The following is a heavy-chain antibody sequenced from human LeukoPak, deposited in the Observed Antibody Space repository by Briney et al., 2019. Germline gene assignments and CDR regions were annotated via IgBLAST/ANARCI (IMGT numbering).Heavy chain of an antibody. Sequence: PSETLSLTCTVSGGSISSSSYYWGWLRQPPGKGLEWMASVYVIGTNYSNPSLKSRVTVFVDTSKNQLSLKLTSVTAADTALYYCARQVGATTLIDTWGQGTLVTVSS. CDR3: ARQVGATTLIDT. V-gene: IGHV4-39*01. CDR2: VYVIGTN. CDR1: GGSISSSSYY. J-gene: IGHJ5*02. D-gene: IGHD1-26*01.